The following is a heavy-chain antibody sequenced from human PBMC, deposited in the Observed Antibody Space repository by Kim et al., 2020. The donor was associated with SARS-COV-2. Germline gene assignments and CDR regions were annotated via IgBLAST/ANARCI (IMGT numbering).Heavy chain of an antibody. CDR2: ISYDGSNK. CDR1: GFTFSSYG. D-gene: IGHD6-19*01. CDR3: AKDRSSGWYNWFDP. J-gene: IGHJ5*02. Sequence: GSLRLSCAASGFTFSSYGMHWVRQAPGKGLEWVAVISYDGSNKYYADSVKGRFTISRDNSKNTLYLQMNSLRAEDTAVYYCAKDRSSGWYNWFDPWGQGTLVTVSS. V-gene: IGHV3-30*18.